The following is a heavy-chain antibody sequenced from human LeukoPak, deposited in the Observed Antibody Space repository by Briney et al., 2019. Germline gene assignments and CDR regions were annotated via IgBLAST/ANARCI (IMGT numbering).Heavy chain of an antibody. CDR1: GGSISSSSYY. Sequence: PSQTLSLTCTVSGGSISSSSYYWGWIRQPPGKGLEWIGSIYYSGSTYYNPSLKSRVTISVDTSKNQFSLKLSSVTAADTAVYYCARENYYGSGSYAFDIWGQGTMVTVSS. CDR2: IYYSGST. D-gene: IGHD3-10*01. V-gene: IGHV4-39*07. CDR3: ARENYYGSGSYAFDI. J-gene: IGHJ3*02.